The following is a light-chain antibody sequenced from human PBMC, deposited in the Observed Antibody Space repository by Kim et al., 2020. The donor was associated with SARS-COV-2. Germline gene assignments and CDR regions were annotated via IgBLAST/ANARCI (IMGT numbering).Light chain of an antibody. V-gene: IGLV7-46*01. CDR2: DTS. CDR3: SVLHNGGRP. CDR1: TGPHTNDYY. Sequence: PGGTVTLTCGSSTGPHTNDYYPYWFQQKPGQVPRTLIYDTSNKDSWTPARFSGSLLGGKAALTLSDAQPEDEAEYYCSVLHNGGRPFGGGTQLTVL. J-gene: IGLJ2*01.